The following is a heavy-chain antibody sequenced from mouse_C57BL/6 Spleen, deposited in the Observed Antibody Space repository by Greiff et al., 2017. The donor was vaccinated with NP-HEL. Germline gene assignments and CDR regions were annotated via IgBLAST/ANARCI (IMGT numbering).Heavy chain of an antibody. CDR3: TGPPDY. V-gene: IGHV14-4*01. CDR1: GFNIKDYY. Sequence: EVKLQEPGAELVRPGASVKLSCTASGFNIKDYYMHWVKQRPEQGLEWIGRIDPENGGTDYASKFKGKATLTADKSSNTAYLQRSSLASEDTAVYYCTGPPDYWGQGTTLTVAS. CDR2: IDPENGGT. J-gene: IGHJ2*01.